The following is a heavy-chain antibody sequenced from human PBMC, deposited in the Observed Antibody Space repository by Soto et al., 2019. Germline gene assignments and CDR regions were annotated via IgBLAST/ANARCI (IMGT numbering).Heavy chain of an antibody. J-gene: IGHJ4*02. Sequence: ASVKVSCKASGYTFTGYYMHWVRQAPGQGLEWMGWINPNSGGTNYAQKFQGWVTMTRDTSISTAYMELSRLGSDDTAVYYCARDRADLGVILTGPEYYFDYWGQGTLVTVSS. V-gene: IGHV1-2*04. CDR1: GYTFTGYY. D-gene: IGHD3-9*01. CDR2: INPNSGGT. CDR3: ARDRADLGVILTGPEYYFDY.